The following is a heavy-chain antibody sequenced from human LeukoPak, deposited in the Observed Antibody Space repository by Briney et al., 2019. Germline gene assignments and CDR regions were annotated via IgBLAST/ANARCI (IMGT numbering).Heavy chain of an antibody. CDR1: GGSISSYY. CDR2: IYYSGST. V-gene: IGHV4-59*01. CDR3: ARDRGGPVYYYYGMDV. Sequence: SETLSLTCTVSGGSISSYYWSWIRQPPGKGLEWIGCIYYSGSTNYNPSLKSRVTISVDTSKNQFSLKLSSVTAADTAVYYCARDRGGPVYYYYGMDVWGKGTTVTVSS. D-gene: IGHD3-10*01. J-gene: IGHJ6*04.